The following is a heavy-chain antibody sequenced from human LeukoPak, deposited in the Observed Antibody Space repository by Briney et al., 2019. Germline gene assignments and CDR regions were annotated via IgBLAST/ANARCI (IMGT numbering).Heavy chain of an antibody. J-gene: IGHJ4*02. V-gene: IGHV3-7*01. CDR2: ISPDETVK. CDR3: ARDSR. CDR1: GFTISSVW. Sequence: PGGSLRLSCVASGFTISSVWMSWVRQAPGKGLEWVANISPDETVKTYVDSVEGRFTISKDNAKNSVDLQMNSLTVEDTAVYYCARDSRWGQGTLVSVSS.